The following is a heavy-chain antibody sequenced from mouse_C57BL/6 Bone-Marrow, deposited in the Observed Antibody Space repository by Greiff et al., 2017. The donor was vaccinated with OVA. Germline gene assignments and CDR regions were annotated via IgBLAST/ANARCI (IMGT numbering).Heavy chain of an antibody. CDR1: GFSFNTYA. V-gene: IGHV10-1*01. CDR2: IRSKSNNYAT. Sequence: DVKLVESGGGLVQPKGSLKLSCAASGFSFNTYAMNWVRQAPGKGLEWVARIRSKSNNYATYYADSVKDRFTISRDDSESMLYLQMNNLKTEDTAMYYCVRHVGSSSGLDVWGTGTTVTVSS. J-gene: IGHJ1*03. D-gene: IGHD1-1*01. CDR3: VRHVGSSSGLDV.